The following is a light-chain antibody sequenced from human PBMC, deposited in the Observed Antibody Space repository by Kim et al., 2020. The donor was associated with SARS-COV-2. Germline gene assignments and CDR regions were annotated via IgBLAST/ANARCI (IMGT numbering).Light chain of an antibody. J-gene: IGKJ1*01. CDR3: QQYHTQST. Sequence: ASVGDTVTITCRASEYGQNWVAWDQQKRGQDQKLLYDKSTQLRSGVPARCRGRGAGTEFTLTITSQQPADFATYYCQQYHTQSTFGQGTKVDIK. V-gene: IGKV1-5*03. CDR1: EYGQNW. CDR2: KST.